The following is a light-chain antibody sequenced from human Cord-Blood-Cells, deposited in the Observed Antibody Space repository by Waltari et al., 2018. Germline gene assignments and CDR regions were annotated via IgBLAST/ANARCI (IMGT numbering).Light chain of an antibody. J-gene: IGLJ3*02. Sequence: QSALTHPAPVSGSPGQSITIPCLETSRYVGVYTFSPWYQQHPGKAPKLMIYEVSNRPSGVCNRFSGSKSGNTASLTISGLQAEDEADYYCSSYTSSSTLVFGGGTKLTVL. CDR2: EVS. CDR3: SSYTSSSTLV. V-gene: IGLV2-14*01. CDR1: SRYVGVYTF.